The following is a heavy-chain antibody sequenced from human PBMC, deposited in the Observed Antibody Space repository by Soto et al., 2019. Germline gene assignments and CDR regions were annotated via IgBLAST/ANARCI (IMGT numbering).Heavy chain of an antibody. CDR3: ARSHYDFWSGYPSLDY. CDR1: GFTFSSYE. V-gene: IGHV3-48*03. D-gene: IGHD3-3*01. J-gene: IGHJ4*02. CDR2: ISSSGSTI. Sequence: GGSLRLSCAASGFTFSSYEMNWVRQAPGKGLEWVSYISSSGSTIYYADSVKGRFTISRDNAKNSLYLQMNSLRAEDTAVYYCARSHYDFWSGYPSLDYWGQGTLVTVSS.